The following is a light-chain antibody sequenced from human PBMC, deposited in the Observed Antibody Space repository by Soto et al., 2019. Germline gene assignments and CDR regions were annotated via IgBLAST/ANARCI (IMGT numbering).Light chain of an antibody. Sequence: EIVLTQSPGTLSLSPGERATLSCRASLSVSSDYLAWYQQKPGQTPKVLIYRASTRATGIPDRFSGSGSGTDFTLTIGRLEPEDFAVYYCQQYGSSPLTFGGGTKVEIK. V-gene: IGKV3-20*01. CDR3: QQYGSSPLT. J-gene: IGKJ4*01. CDR2: RAS. CDR1: LSVSSDY.